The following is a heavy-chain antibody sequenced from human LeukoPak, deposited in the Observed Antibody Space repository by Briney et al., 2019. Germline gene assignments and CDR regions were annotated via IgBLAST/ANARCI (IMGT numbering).Heavy chain of an antibody. Sequence: PGGSLRLSCAASGFTFSNYLMHWVRQTPGKGLVWISRISTDGSFTNYADSVKGRFSISRDNAKNTLYLQMNSLRVEDTAVYYCVKDVGRWLSPGYWGQGSLVTVSS. CDR1: GFTFSNYL. CDR2: ISTDGSFT. D-gene: IGHD3-22*01. CDR3: VKDVGRWLSPGY. J-gene: IGHJ4*02. V-gene: IGHV3-74*01.